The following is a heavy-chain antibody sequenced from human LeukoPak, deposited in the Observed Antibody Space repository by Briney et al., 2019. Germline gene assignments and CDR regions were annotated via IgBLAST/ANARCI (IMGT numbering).Heavy chain of an antibody. D-gene: IGHD3-22*01. CDR2: IKSKTDGGRT. CDR3: TTVDSSGPMH. Sequence: WIRQPPGKGLEWVGRIKSKTDGGRTDYAAPVKGRFTISRDDSKNTLYLQMNSLKTEDTAVYYCTTVDSSGPMHWGQGTLVTVSS. J-gene: IGHJ1*01. V-gene: IGHV3-15*01.